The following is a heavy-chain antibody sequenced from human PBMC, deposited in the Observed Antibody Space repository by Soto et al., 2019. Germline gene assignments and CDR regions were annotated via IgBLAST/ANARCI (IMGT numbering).Heavy chain of an antibody. CDR1: GFSFSNTG. Sequence: VGSLRLSCVASGFSFSNTGMHWVRQAPGKGLEWVAVISFDGTNRNYAESVKGRFTVSRDNLKNSLYLQINSLTPEDTAVYYCARDVSPHMNPSWFDPWGQGTLVTVS. V-gene: IGHV3-30*03. CDR2: ISFDGTNR. J-gene: IGHJ5*02. CDR3: ARDVSPHMNPSWFDP.